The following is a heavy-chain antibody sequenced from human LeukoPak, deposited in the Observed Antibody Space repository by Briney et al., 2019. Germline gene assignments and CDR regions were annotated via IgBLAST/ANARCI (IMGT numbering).Heavy chain of an antibody. CDR3: ARVREAYTNPFFDY. Sequence: SETLSLTCTVSGGSISSSSYYWSWIRQPPGKGLEWIGYIYHSGSTYYNPSLKSRVTISVDRSKNQFSLKLSSVTAADTAVFYCARVREAYTNPFFDYWGQGTLVTVSS. CDR2: IYHSGST. J-gene: IGHJ4*02. V-gene: IGHV4-30-2*01. CDR1: GGSISSSSYY. D-gene: IGHD4-11*01.